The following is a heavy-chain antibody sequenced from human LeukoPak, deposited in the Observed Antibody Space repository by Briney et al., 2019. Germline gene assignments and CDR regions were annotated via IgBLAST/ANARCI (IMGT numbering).Heavy chain of an antibody. D-gene: IGHD6-13*01. Sequence: GGSLRLSCAASGFTFSSYAMSWVRQAPGKGLEWVSAISGSGGSTYYADSVKGRFTISRDNSKNTLYLQMNSLRAEDTAVYYCARGYRRINSISSSSHWFDPWGQGTLVTVSS. J-gene: IGHJ5*02. CDR1: GFTFSSYA. V-gene: IGHV3-23*01. CDR3: ARGYRRINSISSSSHWFDP. CDR2: ISGSGGST.